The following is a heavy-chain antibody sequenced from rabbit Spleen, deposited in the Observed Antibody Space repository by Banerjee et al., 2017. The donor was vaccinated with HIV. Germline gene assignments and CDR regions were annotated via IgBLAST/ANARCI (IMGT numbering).Heavy chain of an antibody. V-gene: IGHV1S43*01. J-gene: IGHJ4*01. CDR2: IYSAKGST. CDR1: GFSLSSSYY. CDR3: ARAGGVGYGYAFHL. D-gene: IGHD6-1*01. Sequence: QQQLVESGGGLVQPEGSLTLTCTASGFSLSSSYYMCWVRQAPGKGLEWIGIIYSAKGSTDYASWVNGRFTISSDNAQSTVDLKMTSLTAADTATYFCARAGGVGYGYAFHLWGPGTLVTVS.